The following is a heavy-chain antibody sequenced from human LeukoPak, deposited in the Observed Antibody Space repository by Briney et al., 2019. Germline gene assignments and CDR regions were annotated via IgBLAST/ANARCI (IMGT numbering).Heavy chain of an antibody. CDR3: ARQYGHFYDI. V-gene: IGHV5-51*01. CDR2: IYPSHPDT. Sequence: GESLKISRKSFGYSFFSYWIGWVRQMSGEGVQWMGLIYPSHPDTRYSPSHQGQVTLSADKSISTDYLQCSSLKACDTAMYYCARQYGHFYDIWGEGTRVSVPS. CDR1: GYSFFSYW. J-gene: IGHJ3*02. D-gene: IGHD2/OR15-2a*01.